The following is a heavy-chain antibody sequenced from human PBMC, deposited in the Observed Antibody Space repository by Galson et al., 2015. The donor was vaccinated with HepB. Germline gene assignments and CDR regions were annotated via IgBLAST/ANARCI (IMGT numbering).Heavy chain of an antibody. CDR1: GFTFSSYA. CDR3: ARDLAGYYDSSGGFDY. CDR2: ISYDGSNK. D-gene: IGHD3-22*01. Sequence: LRLSCAASGFTFSSYAMHWVRQAPGKGLEWVAVISYDGSNKYYADSVKGRFTISRDNSKNTLYLQMNSLRAEDTAVYYCARDLAGYYDSSGGFDYWGQGTLVTVSS. J-gene: IGHJ4*02. V-gene: IGHV3-30-3*01.